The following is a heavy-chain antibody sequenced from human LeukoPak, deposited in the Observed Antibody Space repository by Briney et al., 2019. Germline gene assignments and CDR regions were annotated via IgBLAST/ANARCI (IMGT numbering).Heavy chain of an antibody. Sequence: SETLSLTCTASGGSINSYYWSWIRQPAGQGREGIGRRYSNGSTGYNPSLKSRVTMSVDTSKNQFSLNLSSVTAADTAVYYCARVDIRTAFFDYWGQGTLVTVSS. D-gene: IGHD5-12*01. CDR3: ARVDIRTAFFDY. V-gene: IGHV4-4*07. CDR2: RYSNGST. J-gene: IGHJ4*02. CDR1: GGSINSYY.